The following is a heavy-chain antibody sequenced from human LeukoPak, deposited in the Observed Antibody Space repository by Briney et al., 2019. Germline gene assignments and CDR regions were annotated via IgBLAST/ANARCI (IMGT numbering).Heavy chain of an antibody. V-gene: IGHV4-4*07. CDR3: ARVISWRYYYDSSAAYYMDV. Sequence: SETLSLTCTVSGGSISSYYWSWIRQPAGKGLEWIGRIYTSGGTNYNPSLKSRVTMSVDTSKNQFSLKLSSVTAADTAVYYCARVISWRYYYDSSAAYYMDVWGKGTTVTVSS. D-gene: IGHD3-22*01. J-gene: IGHJ6*03. CDR2: IYTSGGT. CDR1: GGSISSYY.